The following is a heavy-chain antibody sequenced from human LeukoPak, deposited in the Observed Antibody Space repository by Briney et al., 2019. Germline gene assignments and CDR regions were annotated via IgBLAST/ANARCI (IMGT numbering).Heavy chain of an antibody. Sequence: SETLSLTCAVYGGSFSGYYWSWIRQPPGKGLEWIGEINHSGSTNYNPSLKSRVTISVDTSKNQFSLKLSSVTAADTAVYYCARGPVAGTRFDYWGQGTLVTVSS. J-gene: IGHJ4*02. CDR3: ARGPVAGTRFDY. D-gene: IGHD6-19*01. CDR2: INHSGST. CDR1: GGSFSGYY. V-gene: IGHV4-34*01.